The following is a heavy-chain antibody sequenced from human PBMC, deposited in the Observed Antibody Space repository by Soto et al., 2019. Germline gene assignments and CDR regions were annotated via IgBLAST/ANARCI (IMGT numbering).Heavy chain of an antibody. V-gene: IGHV1-69*02. D-gene: IGHD3-22*01. CDR1: GGTFSSYT. CDR2: IIPILGIA. CDR3: ARHGSYYYDSSGLRTGDY. Sequence: QVQLVQSGAEVKKPGSSVKVSCKASGGTFSSYTISWVRQAPGQGLEWMGRIIPILGIANYAQKFQGRVTITADKSTSTAYMELSSLRSEDTAVYYCARHGSYYYDSSGLRTGDYWGQGTLVTVSS. J-gene: IGHJ4*02.